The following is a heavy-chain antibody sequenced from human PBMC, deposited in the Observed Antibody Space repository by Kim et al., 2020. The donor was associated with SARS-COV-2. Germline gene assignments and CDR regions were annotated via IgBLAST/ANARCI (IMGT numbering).Heavy chain of an antibody. V-gene: IGHV3-21*01. CDR3: ARGAAAGPR. J-gene: IGHJ4*02. CDR2: ISSGSTNI. Sequence: GGSLRLSCAAPGFTFSDFSMNWVRQAPGKGLEWVSSISSGSTNIYYAASLRGRFTISRDNAKNSLYLQMNSLRVEDTAVYYCARGAAAGPRWGQGTLVTVSS. CDR1: GFTFSDFS. D-gene: IGHD6-13*01.